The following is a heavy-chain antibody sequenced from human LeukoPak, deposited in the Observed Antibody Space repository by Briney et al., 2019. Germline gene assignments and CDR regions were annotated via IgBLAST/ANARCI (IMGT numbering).Heavy chain of an antibody. Sequence: GGSLRLSCAASGFTFSSDAMSGVRQAPGKGLEWVSAISGSGGSTYYADSVKGRFTISRDNYKNTLYLQMNSLRAEDTAVYYCAKDSYYDSSGYHVYWGQGTLVTVPS. CDR3: AKDSYYDSSGYHVY. D-gene: IGHD3-22*01. CDR1: GFTFSSDA. V-gene: IGHV3-23*01. CDR2: ISGSGGST. J-gene: IGHJ4*02.